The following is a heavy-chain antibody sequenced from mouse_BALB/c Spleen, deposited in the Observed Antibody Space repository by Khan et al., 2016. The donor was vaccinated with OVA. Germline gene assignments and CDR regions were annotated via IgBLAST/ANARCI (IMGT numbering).Heavy chain of an antibody. CDR1: GYTFSSCW. V-gene: IGHV1-9*01. J-gene: IGHJ4*01. CDR3: ARRQGGAMDY. Sequence: QVQLKQSGAELMKPGASVKISCKATGYTFSSCWIEWVKQRPGHGLEWIGEILPGSNSTNCNEKVKGKATFTADTSSNTAYMQLSSLTSEDSAVYYCARRQGGAMDYWGQGTSVTVSS. CDR2: ILPGSNST. D-gene: IGHD1-1*02.